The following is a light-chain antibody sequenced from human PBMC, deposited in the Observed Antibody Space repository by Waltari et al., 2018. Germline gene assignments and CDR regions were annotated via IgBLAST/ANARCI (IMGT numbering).Light chain of an antibody. CDR2: EVS. Sequence: DIVMTQTPLSLSVTPGQPASISCKSSQSLLHSDGKTYLYWYLQKPGQSPQRLIYEVSSRCDGVADRFRGSGSGTDFTLKISRVEAEDVGVYYCMQGIHLQWTFGQGTKVEIK. V-gene: IGKV2-29*02. J-gene: IGKJ1*01. CDR1: QSLLHSDGKTY. CDR3: MQGIHLQWT.